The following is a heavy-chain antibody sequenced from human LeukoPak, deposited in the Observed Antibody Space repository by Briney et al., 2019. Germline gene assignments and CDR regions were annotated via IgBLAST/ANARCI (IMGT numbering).Heavy chain of an antibody. Sequence: SETLSLTCTVSGGSISSGGYYWSWIRRPPGKGLEWIGYIYHSGSTYYNPTLNSRVTVAIDTSRSRFSLKLSSVTAADTAVYFCVKRIAVAGLFDSWGPGTLVTVSS. CDR2: IYHSGST. CDR3: VKRIAVAGLFDS. D-gene: IGHD6-19*01. J-gene: IGHJ4*02. V-gene: IGHV4-30-2*01. CDR1: GGSISSGGYY.